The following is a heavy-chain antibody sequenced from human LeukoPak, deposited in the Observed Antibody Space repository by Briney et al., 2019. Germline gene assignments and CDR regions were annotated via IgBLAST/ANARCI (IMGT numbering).Heavy chain of an antibody. V-gene: IGHV5-51*01. CDR2: IYPGDSDT. J-gene: IGHJ4*02. CDR3: ATFYYDSSGYYVDY. D-gene: IGHD3-22*01. Sequence: GESLKISCKGSGYSFTSYWIGWVRQMPGKGLEWMAIIYPGDSDTSYSPSLQGQVTISADKSIRSAYLQWSSLKASDTAMYYCATFYYDSSGYYVDYWGQGTLVTVSS. CDR1: GYSFTSYW.